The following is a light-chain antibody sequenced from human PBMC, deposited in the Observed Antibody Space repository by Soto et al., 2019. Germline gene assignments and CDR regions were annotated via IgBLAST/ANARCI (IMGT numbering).Light chain of an antibody. CDR1: QSVSSSY. CDR3: QQYGSSPPYT. CDR2: GAS. Sequence: EIVLTQSPGTLSLSPGERATLSCRASQSVSSSYLAWYQQKPGQAPRLLIYGASSRATGIPDRFSGSGSGTEVTITSSRLEPADFSVSYCQQYGSSPPYTFGQGTKLEIK. V-gene: IGKV3-20*01. J-gene: IGKJ2*01.